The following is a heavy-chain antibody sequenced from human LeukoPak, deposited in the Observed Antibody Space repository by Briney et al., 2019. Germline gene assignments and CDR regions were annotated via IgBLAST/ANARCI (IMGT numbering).Heavy chain of an antibody. D-gene: IGHD6-13*01. Sequence: GGSLRLSCAASGFTFSSYGMHWVRQAPGKGLEWVAVISYDGSDKYYADSVKGRFTISRDNSKNTLYLQMNSLRAEDTAVYYCAKDSTLWYSSSWNYWGQGTLVTVSS. V-gene: IGHV3-30*18. CDR3: AKDSTLWYSSSWNY. CDR1: GFTFSSYG. J-gene: IGHJ4*02. CDR2: ISYDGSDK.